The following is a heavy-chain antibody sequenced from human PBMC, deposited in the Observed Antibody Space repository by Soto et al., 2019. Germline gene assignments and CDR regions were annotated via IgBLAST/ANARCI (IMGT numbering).Heavy chain of an antibody. J-gene: IGHJ6*02. Sequence: QVQLVQSGAEVKKPGASVTVSCKASGYTFTSYGINWVRQAPGQGLEWMGWISAYNGNTNYAQKLQSRVTMTTDTSTSTAYVELWSLRSEDTAVYYCARPLRGTSFYYYYAMDVWGQGTTVTVSS. V-gene: IGHV1-18*01. CDR3: ARPLRGTSFYYYYAMDV. D-gene: IGHD4-17*01. CDR2: ISAYNGNT. CDR1: GYTFTSYG.